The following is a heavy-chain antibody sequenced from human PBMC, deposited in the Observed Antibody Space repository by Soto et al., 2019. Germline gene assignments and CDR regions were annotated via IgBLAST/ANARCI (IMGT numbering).Heavy chain of an antibody. CDR3: ARTDRDFYGLDV. J-gene: IGHJ6*04. CDR2: ISAAGDT. CDR1: GFTFRNYD. V-gene: IGHV3-13*01. Sequence: EVQLVESGGGLVQPGGSLRLSCAASGFTFRNYDMHWVRQGTGKGLEWVSGISAAGDTDYADSVEGRFTISRENAQNSFFLQMNSLRVGDTAVYYCARTDRDFYGLDVWGKGTTVIVSS.